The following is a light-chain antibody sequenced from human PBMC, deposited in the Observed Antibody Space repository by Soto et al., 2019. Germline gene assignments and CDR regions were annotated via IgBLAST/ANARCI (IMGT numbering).Light chain of an antibody. CDR3: QSYDSSLSAVV. CDR1: SSNIGADYD. J-gene: IGLJ3*02. CDR2: GNS. Sequence: QSALTQPPSVSGAPGQRVTISCTGSSSNIGADYDVHWYQQLPGTAPKLLIYGNSNRPSGVPDRFSGSKSGTSASLAITGLQAEDEADYYCQSYDSSLSAVVFGGWTKLTVL. V-gene: IGLV1-40*01.